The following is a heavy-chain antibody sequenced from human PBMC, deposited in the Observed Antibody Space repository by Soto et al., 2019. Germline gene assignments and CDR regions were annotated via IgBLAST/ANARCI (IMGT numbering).Heavy chain of an antibody. CDR1: GGSISSSSYY. CDR2: IYYSGST. CDR3: ARLYSGYDHYYYMDV. Sequence: QLQLQESGPGLVKPSETLSLTCTVSGGSISSSSYYWGWIRQPPGKGLEWIGSIYYSGSTYYNPSLKSRVTISVDTSKIQFSLKLSSVTAADTAVYYCARLYSGYDHYYYMDVWGKGTTVTVSS. J-gene: IGHJ6*03. V-gene: IGHV4-39*01. D-gene: IGHD5-12*01.